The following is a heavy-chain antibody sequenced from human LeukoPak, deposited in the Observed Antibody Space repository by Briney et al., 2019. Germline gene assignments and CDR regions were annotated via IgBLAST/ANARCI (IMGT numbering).Heavy chain of an antibody. CDR1: GFTFSGSA. CDR3: TRLGPGIAAAGGWFDP. V-gene: IGHV3-73*01. CDR2: IRSKANSYAT. Sequence: GGSLKLSCAASGFTFSGSAMHWVRQASGKGLEWVGRIRSKANSYATAYAASVKGRFTISRDDSKNTAYLQMNSPKTEDTAVYYCTRLGPGIAAAGGWFDPWGQGTLVTVSS. J-gene: IGHJ5*02. D-gene: IGHD6-13*01.